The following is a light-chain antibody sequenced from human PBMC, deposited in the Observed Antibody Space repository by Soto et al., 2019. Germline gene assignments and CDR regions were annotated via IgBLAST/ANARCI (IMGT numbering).Light chain of an antibody. J-gene: IGKJ1*01. Sequence: EIVWTQSPGTLSLSPGERATLSCTASERVSSSYLAWYQQKPGRAPRLLIYGASSRATGIPDRFSGSGSGTNFTLTISRLEPEDFAVSYCQQYGSSLTWTFGQGTKVDIK. CDR3: QQYGSSLTWT. V-gene: IGKV3-20*01. CDR2: GAS. CDR1: ERVSSSY.